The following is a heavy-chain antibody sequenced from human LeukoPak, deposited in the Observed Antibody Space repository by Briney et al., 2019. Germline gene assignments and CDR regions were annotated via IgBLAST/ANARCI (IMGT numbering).Heavy chain of an antibody. CDR2: INPSGGGT. Sequence: ASVKVSFKESGYTLTSYYMHWVRQAPGQGLEWMGIINPSGGGTSYAQKFQGRVTMTRDTSTSTVYMELSSLRSEDTAVYYCARGEGDGQVHAFDIWGEGTMVTVSS. J-gene: IGHJ3*02. CDR1: GYTLTSYY. CDR3: ARGEGDGQVHAFDI. D-gene: IGHD3-16*01. V-gene: IGHV1-46*01.